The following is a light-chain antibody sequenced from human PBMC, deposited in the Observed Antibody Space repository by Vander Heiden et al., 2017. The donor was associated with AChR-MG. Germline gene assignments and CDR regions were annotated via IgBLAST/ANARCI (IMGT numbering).Light chain of an antibody. J-gene: IGKJ1*01. V-gene: IGKV4-1*01. CDR2: WAF. CDR3: GQDDRSPPT. CDR1: QSLFYRSSNRNN. Sequence: QSLFYRSSNRNNLAWYQQKPGQPPKLLISWAFSRESGVPDRFSGSGSGTDFTLTISSLQADDVAVYYCGQDDRSPPTFGQGTKVELK.